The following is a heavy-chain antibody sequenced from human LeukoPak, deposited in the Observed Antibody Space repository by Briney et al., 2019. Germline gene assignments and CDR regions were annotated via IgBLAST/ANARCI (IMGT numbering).Heavy chain of an antibody. J-gene: IGHJ3*02. Sequence: SQTLSLTCTVSGGSISSGSFYWSWIRQPAGKGLEWIGRIYTSGSTNYNPSLKSRVTISVDTSKNQFSLKLSSVTAADTAEYYCARSDLYYDILTGYYSAFDIWGQGTMVTVSS. CDR1: GGSISSGSFY. CDR2: IYTSGST. CDR3: ARSDLYYDILTGYYSAFDI. D-gene: IGHD3-9*01. V-gene: IGHV4-61*02.